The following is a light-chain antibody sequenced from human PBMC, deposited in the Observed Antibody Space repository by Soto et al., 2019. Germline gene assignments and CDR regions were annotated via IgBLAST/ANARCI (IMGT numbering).Light chain of an antibody. J-gene: IGKJ1*01. CDR1: QSVSSSS. V-gene: IGKV3-20*01. CDR2: DAS. CDR3: QQYGGSPRT. Sequence: ESVLTQSPGTLSLSPGERATLSGRASQSVSSSSLASYQQKRGQAPRLLIHDASSRATGIPDRFSGSGSGTDFTLTISRLEPEDFAVYYCQQYGGSPRTFGQGTKV.